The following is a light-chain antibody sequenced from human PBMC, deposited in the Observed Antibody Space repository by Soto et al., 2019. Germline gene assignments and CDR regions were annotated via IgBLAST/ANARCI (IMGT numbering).Light chain of an antibody. CDR3: LQLNSYPLT. J-gene: IGKJ4*01. V-gene: IGKV1-9*01. CDR1: QAISSY. CDR2: AAS. Sequence: DIQLTQSPSFLSASVGDRVTITCRASQAISSYLDWYQQKPGKGPKLLIHAASTLQSGVPLRFSGSGSGTEFTLTISSLQPEDFATYYCLQLNSYPLTFGGGTKVDNK.